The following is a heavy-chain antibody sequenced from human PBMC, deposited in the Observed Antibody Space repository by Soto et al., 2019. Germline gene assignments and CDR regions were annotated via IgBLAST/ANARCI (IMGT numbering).Heavy chain of an antibody. J-gene: IGHJ6*02. V-gene: IGHV1-69*13. CDR2: IIPIFGTA. CDR1: GGTFSSYA. Sequence: SVKVSCKASGGTFSSYAISWVRQAPGQGLEWMGGIIPIFGTANYAQKFQGRVTITADESTSTAYMELSSLRSEDTAVYYCARDRGGYGPPDVWGQGTTVTVSS. D-gene: IGHD3-10*01. CDR3: ARDRGGYGPPDV.